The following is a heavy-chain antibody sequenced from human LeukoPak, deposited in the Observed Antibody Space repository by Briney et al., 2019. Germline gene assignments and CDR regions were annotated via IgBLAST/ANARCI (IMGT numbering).Heavy chain of an antibody. D-gene: IGHD5-24*01. CDR1: GDSISSSSYY. V-gene: IGHV4-39*01. J-gene: IGHJ4*02. CDR3: ARPAGWLPRYYFEY. CDR2: IHSGGNT. Sequence: SETLSLTCTVSGDSISSSSYYWGWLRQPPGKGLEWIGTIHSGGNTYYNPSLKSRVTISVDTSKNRLSVKLYSVTAADTAVYFCARPAGWLPRYYFEYWGQGTLVTVSS.